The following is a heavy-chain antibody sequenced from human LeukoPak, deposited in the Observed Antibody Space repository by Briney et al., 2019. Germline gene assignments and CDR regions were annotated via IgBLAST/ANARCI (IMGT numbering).Heavy chain of an antibody. D-gene: IGHD6-19*01. CDR1: GFTFSSSW. CDR2: IKQDGIEK. V-gene: IGHV3-7*01. J-gene: IGHJ4*02. Sequence: GGSLRLSYAASGFTFSSSWMAWVRQAPGKGLEWVANIKQDGIEKHYVDSVKGRFTISRDNAKNSLYLQMNSLRVDDTAVYYCARDTSGSLDFWGQGTLVTVSS. CDR3: ARDTSGSLDF.